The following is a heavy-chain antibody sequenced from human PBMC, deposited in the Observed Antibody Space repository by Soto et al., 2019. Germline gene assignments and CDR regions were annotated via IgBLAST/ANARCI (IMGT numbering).Heavy chain of an antibody. CDR3: ARDTGGIAAAATFDY. D-gene: IGHD6-13*01. Sequence: PGGSLRLSCAASGFTFSSYAMHWVRQAPGKGLEWVAVISYDGSNKYYADSVKGRFTISRDNSKNTLYLQMNSLRAEDTAVYYCARDTGGIAAAATFDYWGQGTLVTVSS. CDR2: ISYDGSNK. CDR1: GFTFSSYA. J-gene: IGHJ4*02. V-gene: IGHV3-30-3*01.